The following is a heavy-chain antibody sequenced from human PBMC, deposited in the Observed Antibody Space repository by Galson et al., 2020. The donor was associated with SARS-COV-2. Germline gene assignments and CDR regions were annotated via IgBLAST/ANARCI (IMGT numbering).Heavy chain of an antibody. J-gene: IGHJ4*02. D-gene: IGHD3-16*01. CDR2: ISKSGET. CDR3: ARDGPGRSAYTLDY. V-gene: IGHV3-53*01. Sequence: PGGSLRLSCAASGFSGTSNYMHWVRQTPGRGLEWLSIISKSGETRYADSVKGRFTISRDKSKDTLYLQMINMRAEDTAVYYCARDGPGRSAYTLDYWGQGIMVTVSS. CDR1: GFSGTSNY.